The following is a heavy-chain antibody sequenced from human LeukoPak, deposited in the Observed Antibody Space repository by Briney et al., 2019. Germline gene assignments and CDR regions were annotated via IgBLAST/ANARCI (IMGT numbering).Heavy chain of an antibody. J-gene: IGHJ4*02. V-gene: IGHV3-23*01. CDR2: ISGSGGST. Sequence: GGSLRLSCAASGFTFSSYAMSWVRQAPGKGLEWVSAISGSGGSTYYADSVKGRFTISRDNSKNTLYLQMNRLRAEDTAVYYCASGDGYNYYFDYWGQGTLVTVSS. CDR1: GFTFSSYA. D-gene: IGHD5-24*01. CDR3: ASGDGYNYYFDY.